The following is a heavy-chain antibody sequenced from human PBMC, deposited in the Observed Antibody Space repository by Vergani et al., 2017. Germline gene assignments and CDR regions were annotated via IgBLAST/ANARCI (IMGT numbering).Heavy chain of an antibody. CDR2: ISSSSSYI. J-gene: IGHJ6*02. CDR1: GFTFSSYS. Sequence: EVQLVESGGGLVKPGGSLRLSCAASGFTFSSYSMNWVRQAPGKGLEWVSSISSSSSYIYYADSVKGRFTISRDNAKNSMYLQMNSLRDEDTAVYDCARERVVVVPSAVVYYGMDVWGQGTTVTVSS. V-gene: IGHV3-21*01. CDR3: ARERVVVVPSAVVYYGMDV. D-gene: IGHD2-2*01.